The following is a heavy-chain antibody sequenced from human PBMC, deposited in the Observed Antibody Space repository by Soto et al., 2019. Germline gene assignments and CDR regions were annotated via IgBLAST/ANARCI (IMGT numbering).Heavy chain of an antibody. CDR2: IYSGENA. CDR1: GVTVTSNY. V-gene: IGHV3-53*01. J-gene: IGHJ3*02. D-gene: IGHD3-16*01. CDR3: ARDLAAFDT. Sequence: EVQLVQSGVGLVQPGGSLRLSCAGYGVTVTSNYMNWVRQAPGKGLEWVSVIYSGENAYYADSVAGRFTISRDNSKNTLYLQMNSLRVEDTAVYYCARDLAAFDTWGQGTTVIVSS.